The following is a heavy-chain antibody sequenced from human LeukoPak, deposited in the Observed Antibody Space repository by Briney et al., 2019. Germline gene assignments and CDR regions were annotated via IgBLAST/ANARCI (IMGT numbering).Heavy chain of an antibody. J-gene: IGHJ6*02. CDR3: ARVINYRYYYCMDV. CDR1: GGSFSGYY. V-gene: IGHV4-34*01. Sequence: SETLSLTCAVYGGSFSGYYWSWIRQPPGKGLEWIGEINHSGSTNYNPSLKSRVTISVDTSKNQFSLKLSSVTAADTAVYYCARVINYRYYYCMDVWGQGTTVTVSS. D-gene: IGHD4-11*01. CDR2: INHSGST.